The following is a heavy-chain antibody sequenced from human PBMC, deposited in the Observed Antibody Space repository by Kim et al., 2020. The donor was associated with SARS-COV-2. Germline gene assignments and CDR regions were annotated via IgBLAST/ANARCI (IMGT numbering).Heavy chain of an antibody. CDR1: GFTFSNSA. D-gene: IGHD5-12*01. V-gene: IGHV3-23*01. J-gene: IGHJ6*02. CDR2: ISTSGGTS. CDR3: VKLAPPEGLRPLLEDG. Sequence: GGSLRLSCAASGFTFSNSAMSWVRQAPGKGLEWVSSISTSGGTSYYADSVKGRFTISRDNSKNTLYLQMISLRAEDTAVYYCVKLAPPEGLRPLLEDGWGQGTTVTVSS.